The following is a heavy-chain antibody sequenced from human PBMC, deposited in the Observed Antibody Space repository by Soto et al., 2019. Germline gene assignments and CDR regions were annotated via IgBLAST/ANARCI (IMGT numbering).Heavy chain of an antibody. D-gene: IGHD1-26*01. Sequence: GGSLRLSCAASGFTFSSYSMNWVRQAPGKGLEWVSSISSSSSYIYYADSVKGRFTISRDNAKNSLYLQMNSLRAEDTAVYYCARDRGSYYAYDYWGHGTLATVSS. CDR1: GFTFSSYS. V-gene: IGHV3-21*01. CDR3: ARDRGSYYAYDY. J-gene: IGHJ4*01. CDR2: ISSSSSYI.